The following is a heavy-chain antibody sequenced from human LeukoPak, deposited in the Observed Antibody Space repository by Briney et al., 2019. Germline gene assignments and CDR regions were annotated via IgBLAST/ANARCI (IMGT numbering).Heavy chain of an antibody. CDR3: ARPQPEHYYGSGSFLSGFDP. V-gene: IGHV3-30*03. CDR1: GFTFSSYA. J-gene: IGHJ5*02. Sequence: GGSLRLSCAASGFTFSSYAMSWVRQAPGKGLEWVAVISYDGSNKYYADSVKGRFTISRDNSKNTLYLQMNSLRAEDTAVYYCARPQPEHYYGSGSFLSGFDPWGQGTLVTVSS. CDR2: ISYDGSNK. D-gene: IGHD3-10*01.